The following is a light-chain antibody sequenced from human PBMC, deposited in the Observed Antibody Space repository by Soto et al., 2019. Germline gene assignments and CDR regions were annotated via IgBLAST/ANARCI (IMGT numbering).Light chain of an antibody. V-gene: IGKV1-5*01. J-gene: IGKJ1*01. CDR2: DVS. CDR3: QQYKDYVYT. CDR1: QTVERW. Sequence: DIHITQTPSTLSASVGDRVIITSRPSQTVERWMAWYQQQPGKAPKLLISDVSTLERGVPSRFSGSGSATEFPLTISGLQPDDFATYYCQQYKDYVYTFGQGTKVDIK.